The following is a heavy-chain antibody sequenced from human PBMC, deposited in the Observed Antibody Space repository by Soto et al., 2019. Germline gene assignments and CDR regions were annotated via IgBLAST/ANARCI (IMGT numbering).Heavy chain of an antibody. CDR3: AKRSLDRDPDY. D-gene: IGHD1-1*01. J-gene: IGHJ4*02. CDR1: GGSVSSGSYY. V-gene: IGHV3-23*01. CDR2: VTGSGSRT. Sequence: VPTSETLSLTCTVSGGSVSSGSYYWSWVRQAPGKGLEWVSSVTGSGSRTYYADSVKGRFTISRDNSKNTLYLQMNSLRDEDTAVYYCAKRSLDRDPDYWGQGTLVTVSS.